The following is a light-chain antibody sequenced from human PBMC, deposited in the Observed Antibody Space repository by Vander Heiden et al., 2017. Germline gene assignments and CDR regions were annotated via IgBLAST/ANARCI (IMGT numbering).Light chain of an antibody. CDR3: MQDIQTPPRT. CDR2: LGS. Sequence: DIVMTPPPLSLPVTPREPASTSCRSSQSLLHSNGYNYLDWYLQKPGQAPQLLIYLGSNRASGVPDRFSGSGSGTEFTLNISRVEAEDVGVYYCMQDIQTPPRTFGGGTKVEIK. V-gene: IGKV2-28*01. J-gene: IGKJ4*02. CDR1: QSLLHSNGYNY.